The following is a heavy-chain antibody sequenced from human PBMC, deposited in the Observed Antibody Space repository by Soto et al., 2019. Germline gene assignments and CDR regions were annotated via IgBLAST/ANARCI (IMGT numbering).Heavy chain of an antibody. V-gene: IGHV3-33*01. CDR2: IWHDGSNK. D-gene: IGHD6-19*01. Sequence: QVQLVESGGGVVQPGGSLRLSCAASGFSFGNYGMHWVRQAPGKGLEWVAVIWHDGSNKFYGDSVKGRFTISRDNSRNTVYLQMNSLRVEDTGVYYCVRELAVAGPDDDALNIWGRGTMVTVSS. CDR3: VRELAVAGPDDDALNI. J-gene: IGHJ3*02. CDR1: GFSFGNYG.